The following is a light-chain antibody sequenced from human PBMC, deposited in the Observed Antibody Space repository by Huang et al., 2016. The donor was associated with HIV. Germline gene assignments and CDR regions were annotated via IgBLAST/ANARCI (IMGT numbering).Light chain of an antibody. J-gene: IGKJ3*01. CDR1: QSVLYSSNNKND. CDR3: QQYYTTPLT. Sequence: DIVMTQSPDSLAVSLGERATINCKSSQSVLYSSNNKNDLAWYQQKPGQPPKLLIYWASTRESGVPDRFSGSGSGTDFTLTISRLQAEDVAVYYCQQYYTTPLTFGPGTKVDIK. CDR2: WAS. V-gene: IGKV4-1*01.